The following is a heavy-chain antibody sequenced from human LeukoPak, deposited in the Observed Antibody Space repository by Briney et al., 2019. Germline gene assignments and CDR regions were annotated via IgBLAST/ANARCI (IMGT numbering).Heavy chain of an antibody. CDR3: ARTAIFGVVHHYFDY. CDR2: INPNSGGT. J-gene: IGHJ4*02. CDR1: GYTLTDYY. Sequence: ASVKVSCKASGYTLTDYYMHWVRQAPGQGLEWMGRINPNSGGTNYAQKFQGRVTMTRDTSISTVYMELSRLRSDDTAVYYCARTAIFGVVHHYFDYWGQGTLVTVSS. D-gene: IGHD3-3*01. V-gene: IGHV1-2*06.